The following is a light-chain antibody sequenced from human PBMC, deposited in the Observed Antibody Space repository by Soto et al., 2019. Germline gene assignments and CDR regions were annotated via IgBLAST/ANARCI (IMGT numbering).Light chain of an antibody. CDR2: LGS. V-gene: IGKV2-28*01. Sequence: DIVLTQSPLSLPVTPEEPASISCRSSQSLLHSNGYTYLDWYLQRPGQSPQLLIYLGSNRASGVPDRFSASVSDTDFTLKISRVETEDVGVYYCMEALRTPALNFGGGTRVEIK. J-gene: IGKJ4*01. CDR1: QSLLHSNGYTY. CDR3: MEALRTPALN.